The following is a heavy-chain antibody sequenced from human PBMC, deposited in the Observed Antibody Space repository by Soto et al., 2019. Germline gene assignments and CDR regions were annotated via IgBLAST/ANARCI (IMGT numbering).Heavy chain of an antibody. CDR1: GGSINNDDFY. J-gene: IGHJ2*01. CDR3: ARMSYYYDKWYFDL. CDR2: VYYSGSS. Sequence: SETLSLTCNVSGGSINNDDFYWSWLRQTPGKGLQWIGYVYYSGSSDCIPSLKSRLSMSIDKSKNQFTLKLSSVTAADTAIHYCARMSYYYDKWYFDLWCRGTLVTVSS. V-gene: IGHV4-30-4*01. D-gene: IGHD3-22*01.